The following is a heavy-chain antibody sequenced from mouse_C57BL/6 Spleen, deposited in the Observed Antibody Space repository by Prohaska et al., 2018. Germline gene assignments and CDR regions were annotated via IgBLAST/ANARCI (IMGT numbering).Heavy chain of an antibody. J-gene: IGHJ2*01. CDR1: GYSITSGYD. Sequence: MGKPSQSLSLTCTVTGYSITSGYDWHWIRHFPGNKLEWMGYISYSGSTNYNPSLKSRISITHDTSKNHFFLKLNSVTTEDTATYYCARGVTGYFDYWGQGTTLTVSS. CDR2: ISYSGST. V-gene: IGHV3-1*01. CDR3: ARGVTGYFDY. D-gene: IGHD2-13*01.